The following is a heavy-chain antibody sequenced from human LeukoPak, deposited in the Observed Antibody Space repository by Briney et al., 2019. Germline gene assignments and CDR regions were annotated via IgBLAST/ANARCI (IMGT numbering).Heavy chain of an antibody. Sequence: PSETLSLTCAVYGGSFSGYYWSWIRQPPGKGLEWSGEINHSGSTNYNPSLKSRVTISGDTSKNQFSLKLISVTAADTAVYYCARTKDGYNFDSWGQGTLVTVSS. CDR2: INHSGST. CDR3: ARTKDGYNFDS. J-gene: IGHJ4*02. V-gene: IGHV4-34*01. D-gene: IGHD5-24*01. CDR1: GGSFSGYY.